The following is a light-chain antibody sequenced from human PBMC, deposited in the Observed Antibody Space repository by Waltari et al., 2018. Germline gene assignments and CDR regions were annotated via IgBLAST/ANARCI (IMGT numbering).Light chain of an antibody. J-gene: IGKJ2*01. CDR3: QQYADSGI. Sequence: DIQMTQSPSTLSASVGDRVTITCRASQSISTWLAWYQQKPGKAPKRLIYKASSLESGVPTRFSGSGSGTEFTLTISRLEPEDFAVYYCQQYADSGIFGQGTKLEIK. CDR2: KAS. CDR1: QSISTW. V-gene: IGKV1-5*03.